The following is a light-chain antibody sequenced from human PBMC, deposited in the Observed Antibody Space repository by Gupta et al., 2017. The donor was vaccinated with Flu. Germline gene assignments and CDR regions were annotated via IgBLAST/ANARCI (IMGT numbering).Light chain of an antibody. Sequence: GKTIRITCQRDNRRSYYASWYQQRPGQAPVLVIYGKNIRPSGIPERFSSSSSGNTASLTDTGAQAEEEGDYYWNSREGRGNELVFGGGTRLTVL. CDR2: GKN. V-gene: IGLV3-19*01. CDR3: NSREGRGNELV. J-gene: IGLJ3*02. CDR1: NRRSYY.